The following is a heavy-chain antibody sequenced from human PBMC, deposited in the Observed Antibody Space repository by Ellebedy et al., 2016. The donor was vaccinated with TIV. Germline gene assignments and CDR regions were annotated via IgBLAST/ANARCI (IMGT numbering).Heavy chain of an antibody. Sequence: AASVKVSCKASVYTFINYGISWVRQAPGQGLEWMGWISAYNGNTKYAQRLQGRVTMTTDTSTSTAYMELRSLRSDDTAVYYCARVTTMGRGVIRCLDVWGHGTTVTVSS. J-gene: IGHJ6*02. D-gene: IGHD3-10*01. CDR3: ARVTTMGRGVIRCLDV. CDR1: VYTFINYG. V-gene: IGHV1-18*01. CDR2: ISAYNGNT.